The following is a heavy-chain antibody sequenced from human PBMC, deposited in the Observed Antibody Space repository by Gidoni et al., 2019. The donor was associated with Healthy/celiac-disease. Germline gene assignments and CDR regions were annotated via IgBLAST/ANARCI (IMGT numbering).Heavy chain of an antibody. CDR2: ISSSGSTI. CDR3: ASAAYYDILTGYYDPYQFDY. V-gene: IGHV3-48*03. CDR1: GFTFSSYE. J-gene: IGHJ4*02. D-gene: IGHD3-9*01. Sequence: EVQLVESGGGLVQPGGSLRLSCAASGFTFSSYEMNWVRQAPGKGLEWVSYISSSGSTIYYADSVKGRFTISRDNAKNSLYLQMNSLRAEDTAVYYCASAAYYDILTGYYDPYQFDYWGQGTLVTVSS.